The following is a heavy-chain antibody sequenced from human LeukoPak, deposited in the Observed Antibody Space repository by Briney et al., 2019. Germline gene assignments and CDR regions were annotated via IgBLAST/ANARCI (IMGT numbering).Heavy chain of an antibody. Sequence: TGVSLRLSCAASGFSFCDAWMSWVRQITGKGLEWVGRIESKTDGGTTDYAAPVKGRFTISRDDSTNTLYLQMNSLKSEDTAVYYCTTYGSGRKFDYWGQGILVTVSS. D-gene: IGHD3-10*01. CDR3: TTYGSGRKFDY. CDR2: IESKTDGGTT. CDR1: GFSFCDAW. J-gene: IGHJ4*02. V-gene: IGHV3-15*04.